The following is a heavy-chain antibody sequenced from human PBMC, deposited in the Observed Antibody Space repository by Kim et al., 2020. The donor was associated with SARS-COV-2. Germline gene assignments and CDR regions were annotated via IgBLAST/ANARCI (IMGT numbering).Heavy chain of an antibody. D-gene: IGHD6-19*01. Sequence: GGSLRLSCAASGFTFSSYGMHWVRQAPGKGLEWVAVIWYDGSNKYYADSVKGRFTISRDNSKNTLYLQMNSLRAEDTAVYYCARGLGSSWDLRSGGYRNYYYSGMDVWGQGTTVTVSS. CDR2: IWYDGSNK. CDR1: GFTFSSYG. V-gene: IGHV3-33*01. CDR3: ARGLGSSWDLRSGGYRNYYYSGMDV. J-gene: IGHJ6*02.